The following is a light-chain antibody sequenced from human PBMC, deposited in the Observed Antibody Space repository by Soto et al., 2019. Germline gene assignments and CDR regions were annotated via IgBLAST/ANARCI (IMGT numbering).Light chain of an antibody. Sequence: EIVLTPSPGTLSLSPGERATLSCRASQSVSSSYLAWYQQKPGQAPRLLIYGPSSRATGIPDRFSGSGSGTDFTLTISRLEPEDFAVYYCQQYGSSLFTFGPGTKVDIK. CDR2: GPS. V-gene: IGKV3-20*01. CDR1: QSVSSSY. CDR3: QQYGSSLFT. J-gene: IGKJ3*01.